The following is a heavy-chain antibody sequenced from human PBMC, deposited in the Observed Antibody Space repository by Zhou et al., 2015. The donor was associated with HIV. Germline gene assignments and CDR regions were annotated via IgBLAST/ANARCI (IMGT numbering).Heavy chain of an antibody. CDR1: GYTFTGYY. V-gene: IGHV1-2*06. CDR2: INPNSGGT. CDR3: AREGVGRFGYCSGGSCYSGWD. D-gene: IGHD2-15*01. Sequence: QVQLVQSGAEVKKPGASVKVSCKASGYTFTGYYMHWVRQAPGQGLEWMGRINPNSGGTNYAQKFQGRVTMTRDTSISTAYMELSRLRSDDTAVYYCAREGVGRFGYCSGGSCYSGWDWGQGTLVTVSS. J-gene: IGHJ4*02.